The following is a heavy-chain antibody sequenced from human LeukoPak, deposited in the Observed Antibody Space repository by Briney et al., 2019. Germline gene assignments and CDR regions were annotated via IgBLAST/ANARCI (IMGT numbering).Heavy chain of an antibody. CDR2: ISAYSGDT. D-gene: IGHD1-26*01. J-gene: IGHJ4*02. Sequence: ASVKVSCKASGYTFSNYGVSWVRQAPGQGLEWMGWISAYSGDTKSSRDFQGRLTMTADTSTSTAYMELSNLRSDDTAVYYCARDDKFLCGSYYQAFDCWGQGTLVTVSS. CDR1: GYTFSNYG. V-gene: IGHV1-18*01. CDR3: ARDDKFLCGSYYQAFDC.